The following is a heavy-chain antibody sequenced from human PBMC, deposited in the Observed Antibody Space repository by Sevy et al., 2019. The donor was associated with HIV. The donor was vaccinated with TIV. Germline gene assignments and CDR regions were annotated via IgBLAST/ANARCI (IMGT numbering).Heavy chain of an antibody. CDR1: GYTFTNYG. CDR3: AREGEVVQTCDAPGVGAKEGLYYYGMDV. Sequence: ASVKVSCKASGYTFTNYGFSWVRQAPGQGLEWMGWITAYNGNTNYAQKFQGRVTMTTDTSTSTAYMELRSLRSDDTAVYYCAREGEVVQTCDAPGVGAKEGLYYYGMDVWGQGTTVTVSS. V-gene: IGHV1-18*04. J-gene: IGHJ6*02. D-gene: IGHD1-26*01. CDR2: ITAYNGNT.